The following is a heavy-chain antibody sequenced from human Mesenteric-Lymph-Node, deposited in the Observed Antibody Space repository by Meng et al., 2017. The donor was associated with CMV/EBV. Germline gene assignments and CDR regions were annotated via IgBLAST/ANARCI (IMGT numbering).Heavy chain of an antibody. D-gene: IGHD2/OR15-2a*01. CDR3: ARGKYFPYYFDY. J-gene: IGHJ4*02. V-gene: IGHV3-21*04. CDR1: GFTLSSDM. CDR2: ISGRGTFI. Sequence: GESLKISCGISGFTLSSDMINWVRQAPGQGLEWVSSISGRGTFIYYADSVKGRFTISRDSAENSLFLQMNSLRAEDTAFYYCARGKYFPYYFDYWGQGTLVTVSS.